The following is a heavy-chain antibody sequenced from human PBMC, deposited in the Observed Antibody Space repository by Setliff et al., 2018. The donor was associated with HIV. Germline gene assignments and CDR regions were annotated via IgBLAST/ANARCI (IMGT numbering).Heavy chain of an antibody. V-gene: IGHV4-39*01. D-gene: IGHD6-19*01. J-gene: IGHJ4*02. CDR3: TRRFEKWLAFDY. CDR1: GGSISSFSYY. Sequence: TLSLTCTVSGGSISSFSYYWAWIRQSPGKGLEWIGNVYHSGGTDYNPSLRSRVSISVDTSTNQFSLSLASVTAADTAVYYCTRRFEKWLAFDYWGQGTLVTVSS. CDR2: VYHSGGT.